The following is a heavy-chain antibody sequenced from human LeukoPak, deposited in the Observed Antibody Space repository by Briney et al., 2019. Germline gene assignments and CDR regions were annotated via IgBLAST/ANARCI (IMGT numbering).Heavy chain of an antibody. CDR2: IYTSGST. CDR1: GGSISSYY. CDR3: ARGLCSSTSCYGGFGDRGYYYYYMDV. Sequence: PPETLSLTCTVSGGSISSYYWSWIRQPAGKGLEWIGGIYTSGSTNYNPSLKSRVTMSVDTPKNQFSLKLSSVTAADTAVYYCARGLCSSTSCYGGFGDRGYYYYYMDVWGKGTTVTVSS. J-gene: IGHJ6*03. D-gene: IGHD2-2*01. V-gene: IGHV4-4*07.